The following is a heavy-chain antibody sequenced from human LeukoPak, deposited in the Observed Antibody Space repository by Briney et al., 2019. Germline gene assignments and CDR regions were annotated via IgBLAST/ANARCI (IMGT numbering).Heavy chain of an antibody. CDR1: GGSISSYY. Sequence: PSETLSLTCTVSGGSISSYYWSWIRQPAGKGLEWIGRIYTSGSTNYNPSLKSRVTMSVDTSKNQFSLKLSSVTAADTAVYYCAREYDQVVDNAFDIWGQGSMVTVSS. CDR2: IYTSGST. D-gene: IGHD3-22*01. J-gene: IGHJ3*02. CDR3: AREYDQVVDNAFDI. V-gene: IGHV4-4*07.